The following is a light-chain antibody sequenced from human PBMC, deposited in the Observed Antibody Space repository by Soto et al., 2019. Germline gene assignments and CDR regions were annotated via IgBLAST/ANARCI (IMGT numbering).Light chain of an antibody. CDR3: QQYGSSPPYT. CDR1: QSVSSSY. Sequence: EIVLTQSPGTLSLSPGERASLSCRASQSVSSSYLAWYQQKPGQAPRPLIYGASRRATGIPDRFSGSGSGTDFTLTISRLEPEDFAVYYCQQYGSSPPYTFGQGTKLEIK. J-gene: IGKJ2*01. CDR2: GAS. V-gene: IGKV3-20*01.